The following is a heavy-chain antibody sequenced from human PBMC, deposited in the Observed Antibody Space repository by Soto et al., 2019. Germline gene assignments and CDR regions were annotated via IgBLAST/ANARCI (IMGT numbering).Heavy chain of an antibody. CDR3: AKVSHTMVRGPPYCYYGMDV. CDR1: GFTFSSYA. J-gene: IGHJ6*02. Sequence: GGSLRLSCAASGFTFSSYAMSWVRQAPGKGLEWVSAISGSGGSTYYADSVKDRFTISRDNSKNTLYLQMNSLRAEDTAVYYCAKVSHTMVRGPPYCYYGMDVWGQGTTVTVSS. V-gene: IGHV3-23*01. D-gene: IGHD3-10*01. CDR2: ISGSGGST.